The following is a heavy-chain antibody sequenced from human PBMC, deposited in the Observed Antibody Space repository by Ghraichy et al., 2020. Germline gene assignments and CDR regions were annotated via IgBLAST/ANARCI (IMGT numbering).Heavy chain of an antibody. V-gene: IGHV3-23*01. CDR2: ISGSGGST. Sequence: GSLRLSCAASRFNFSNYAMTWVRQAPGKGLEWVSAISGSGGSTYYADSGKGRFTISRDNSKNTLYLQMNSMRAEDTAVYYCAKLFPRIVVVPAAGMDVWGQGTTVTVSS. D-gene: IGHD2-2*01. CDR3: AKLFPRIVVVPAAGMDV. CDR1: RFNFSNYA. J-gene: IGHJ6*02.